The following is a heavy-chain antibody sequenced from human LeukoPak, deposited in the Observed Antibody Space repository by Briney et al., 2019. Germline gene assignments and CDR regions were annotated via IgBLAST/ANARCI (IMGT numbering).Heavy chain of an antibody. Sequence: PGGSLRLSCAAPGFTFSTYAMSWVRQAPGKGLEWVSTISGSGANTYYADSVRGRFTISRDNSKNTLYLHMNSLRAEDTAVYYCAKEGAGYTNPYYFDYWGQGTLVTVSS. CDR3: AKEGAGYTNPYYFDY. J-gene: IGHJ4*02. CDR2: ISGSGANT. CDR1: GFTFSTYA. V-gene: IGHV3-23*01. D-gene: IGHD3-16*02.